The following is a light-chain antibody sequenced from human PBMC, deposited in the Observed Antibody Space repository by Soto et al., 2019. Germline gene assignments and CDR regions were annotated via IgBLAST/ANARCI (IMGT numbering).Light chain of an antibody. V-gene: IGKV1-33*01. CDR1: QDISNY. CDR2: DAS. Sequence: DIQMTQSPSSLSASIGDRVTITCQASQDISNYLNWYQQKPGKAPKLLIYDASNLETGVPSRFSGSGSGTDFTFTISSLQPEDIATYYCLQYNDFPYSFGQGTNLEI. CDR3: LQYNDFPYS. J-gene: IGKJ2*03.